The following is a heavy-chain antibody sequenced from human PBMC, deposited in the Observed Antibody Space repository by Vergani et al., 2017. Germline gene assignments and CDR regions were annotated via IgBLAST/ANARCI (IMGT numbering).Heavy chain of an antibody. CDR3: ARVTVVPANRKTLSGFDP. V-gene: IGHV3-23*03. J-gene: IGHJ5*02. CDR1: GFTFSSYA. D-gene: IGHD2-2*01. CDR2: IYSGGSST. Sequence: EVQLLESGGGLVQPGGSLRLSCAASGFTFSSYAMSWVRQAPGKGLEWVSVIYSGGSSTYYADSVKGRFTISRDNSKNTLYLQMNSLRAEDTAVYYCARVTVVPANRKTLSGFDPWGQGTLVTVSS.